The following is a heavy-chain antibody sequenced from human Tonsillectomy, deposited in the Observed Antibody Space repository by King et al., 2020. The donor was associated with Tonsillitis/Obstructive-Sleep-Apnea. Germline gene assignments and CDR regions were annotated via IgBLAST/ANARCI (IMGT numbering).Heavy chain of an antibody. J-gene: IGHJ4*02. D-gene: IGHD3-10*01. CDR2: ISSSGSTI. CDR3: ARDRYYGSGTFDY. CDR1: GFTFSSYE. V-gene: IGHV3-48*03. Sequence: EVQLVESGGGLVQPGGSLRLSCAASGFTFSSYEMNWVRQAPGKGLEWVSYISSSGSTIYYADSVKGRFTISRENAKNSLYLQMNSLRAEDTAVYYCARDRYYGSGTFDYWGQGTLVTVSS.